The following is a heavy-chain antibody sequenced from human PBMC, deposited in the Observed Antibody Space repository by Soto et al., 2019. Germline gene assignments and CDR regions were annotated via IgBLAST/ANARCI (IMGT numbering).Heavy chain of an antibody. J-gene: IGHJ2*01. CDR3: ARDQVVVVAANYWYFDL. D-gene: IGHD2-15*01. CDR2: ISAYNGNT. Sequence: QVQLVQSGAEVKKPGASVKVSCKASGYTFTSYGISWVRQAPGQGLEWMGWISAYNGNTNYAQKLQGRVTMTTDTSTSTGYMELRSLRSDDTAVYYCARDQVVVVAANYWYFDLWGRGTLVTVSS. CDR1: GYTFTSYG. V-gene: IGHV1-18*01.